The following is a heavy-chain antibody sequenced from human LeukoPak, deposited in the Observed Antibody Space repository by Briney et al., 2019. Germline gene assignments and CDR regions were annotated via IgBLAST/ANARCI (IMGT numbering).Heavy chain of an antibody. J-gene: IGHJ5*02. V-gene: IGHV4-59*01. CDR1: GVSISSYY. Sequence: PSETLSLTCTVSGVSISSYYWSWIRQPPGKGLEWIGCIYYSGSTNYNPSLKSRVTISVDTSKNQFSLKLSSVTAADTAVYYCAVLWIAAAGQPIGFDPWGQGTLVTVSS. D-gene: IGHD6-13*01. CDR2: IYYSGST. CDR3: AVLWIAAAGQPIGFDP.